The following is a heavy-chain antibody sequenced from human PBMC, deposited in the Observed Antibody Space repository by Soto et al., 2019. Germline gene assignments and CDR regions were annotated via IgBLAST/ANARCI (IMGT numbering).Heavy chain of an antibody. CDR3: ARVLSSSWGYYGMDV. CDR2: INSDGSST. D-gene: IGHD6-13*01. J-gene: IGHJ6*02. Sequence: GGSLRLSCAASGFTFSSYWMHWVRQAPGKGLVWVSRINSDGSSTSYADSVKGRFTISRDNAKNTLYLQMNSLRAEDTAVYYCARVLSSSWGYYGMDVWGQGTTVTVS. V-gene: IGHV3-74*01. CDR1: GFTFSSYW.